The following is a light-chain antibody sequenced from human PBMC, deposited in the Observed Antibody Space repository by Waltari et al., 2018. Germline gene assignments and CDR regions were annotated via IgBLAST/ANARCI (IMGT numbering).Light chain of an antibody. CDR2: ETS. J-gene: IGLJ3*02. V-gene: IGLV7-46*01. CDR1: TGAVTSGHY. CDR3: LLSYSGGWV. Sequence: QAVVTQEPSLTASPGGTVTLTCVSSTGAVTSGHYPYWFQQKPGQAPRTLIYETSKKHSWTPARFSASLRGGKAALTLSGVQPEDEADYYCLLSYSGGWVFGGGTRLTVL.